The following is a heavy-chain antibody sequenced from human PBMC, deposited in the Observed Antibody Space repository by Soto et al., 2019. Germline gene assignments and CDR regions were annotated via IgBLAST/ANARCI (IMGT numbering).Heavy chain of an antibody. Sequence: SETLSLTCTVSGGSISSYYWSWIRQPPGKGLEWIGYIYYSGSTNYNPSLKSRVTISVDTSKNQFSLKLSSVTAADTAVYYCARGCSSSSEYYYGMDVWGQGTTVTVS. CDR3: ARGCSSSSEYYYGMDV. CDR2: IYYSGST. D-gene: IGHD6-6*01. J-gene: IGHJ6*02. CDR1: GGSISSYY. V-gene: IGHV4-59*01.